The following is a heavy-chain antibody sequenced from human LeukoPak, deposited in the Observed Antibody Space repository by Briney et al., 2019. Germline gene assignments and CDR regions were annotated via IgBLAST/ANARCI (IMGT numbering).Heavy chain of an antibody. CDR2: INPSGGST. D-gene: IGHD2-21*02. Sequence: VASVKVSCKASGYTFTSYYMHWVRQAPGQGLEWMGIINPSGGSTSYAQKFQGRVTMTRDTSTSTVYMELSSLRSEDTAVYYCALPPAYCGGDCYSDYWGQGTLVTVSS. J-gene: IGHJ4*02. CDR3: ALPPAYCGGDCYSDY. V-gene: IGHV1-46*01. CDR1: GYTFTSYY.